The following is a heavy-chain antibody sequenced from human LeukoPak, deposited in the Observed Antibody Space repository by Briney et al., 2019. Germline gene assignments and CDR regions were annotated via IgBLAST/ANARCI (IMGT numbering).Heavy chain of an antibody. CDR1: GFTFSSYA. CDR3: AKDALVGPTNYFGY. CDR2: ISDSGGST. J-gene: IGHJ4*02. D-gene: IGHD1-26*01. Sequence: PGGTLGLSCAASGFTFSSYAMSWVRQAPGKGLECVSSISDSGGSTYYADSVKGRSTISRDNSKNTLYLQMNSLRAEDTAVYYCAKDALVGPTNYFGYWGQGTLVTVSS. V-gene: IGHV3-23*01.